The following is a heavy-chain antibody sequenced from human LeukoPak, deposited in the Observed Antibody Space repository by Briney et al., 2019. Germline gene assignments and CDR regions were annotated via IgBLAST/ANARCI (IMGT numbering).Heavy chain of an antibody. J-gene: IGHJ4*02. D-gene: IGHD3-10*01. Sequence: GGSLRLSCAASGFTFSSYGLHWVRQAPGKGLEWVTFIRYDGTDKYYADSVKGRFTISRDDSKNTLYLQMNSLRAEDTAVYYCARASSGSYDVWGQGTLVTVSS. CDR3: ARASSGSYDV. CDR2: IRYDGTDK. CDR1: GFTFSSYG. V-gene: IGHV3-30*02.